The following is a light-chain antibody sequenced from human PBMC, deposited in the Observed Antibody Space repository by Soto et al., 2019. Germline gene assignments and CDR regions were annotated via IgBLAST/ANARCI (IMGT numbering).Light chain of an antibody. Sequence: DIQMTQSPSTLSASVGDRLTINCRASQSISSWLAWYQQKPGKAPKLLIYKASSLESGVPSRFSGSGSGIDFTLTISSLQPDDFATYYCQQYSSYVTFGQGTKVEIK. V-gene: IGKV1-5*03. CDR1: QSISSW. CDR3: QQYSSYVT. J-gene: IGKJ1*01. CDR2: KAS.